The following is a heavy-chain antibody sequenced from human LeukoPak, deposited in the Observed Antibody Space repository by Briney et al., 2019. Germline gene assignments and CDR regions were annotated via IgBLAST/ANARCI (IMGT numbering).Heavy chain of an antibody. D-gene: IGHD6-13*01. CDR1: GGSIISTTDY. CDR3: ARASGSSWYERRLHAYYYYMDV. J-gene: IGHJ6*03. V-gene: IGHV4-39*07. CDR2: IDYSGST. Sequence: NPSETLSLTCTVSGGSIISTTDYWGWIRQPPGEGLEWVGSIDYSGSTYYNPSLKSRVTISVDTSKNQSSLNLSSVTAADTAVYSCARASGSSWYERRLHAYYYYMDVWGKGTTVTVSS.